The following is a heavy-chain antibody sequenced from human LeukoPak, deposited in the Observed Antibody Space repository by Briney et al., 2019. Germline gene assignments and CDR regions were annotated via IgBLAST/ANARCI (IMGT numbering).Heavy chain of an antibody. V-gene: IGHV4-4*07. Sequence: SETLSLTCTVSGGSISSDYWSWIRQPAGEGREWMGRIYSSGSTNYNPSLKSRVTMSVDTSKNQFSLKLSSVTAADTAVYYCARGSRITMIIVADDAFDIWGQGTMVTVSS. J-gene: IGHJ3*02. CDR2: IYSSGST. CDR1: GGSISSDY. D-gene: IGHD3-22*01. CDR3: ARGSRITMIIVADDAFDI.